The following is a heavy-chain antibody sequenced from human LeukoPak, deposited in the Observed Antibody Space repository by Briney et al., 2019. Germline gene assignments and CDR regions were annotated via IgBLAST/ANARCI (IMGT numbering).Heavy chain of an antibody. J-gene: IGHJ3*02. CDR3: ARSPYGGSDAFDI. CDR1: GFTFSSYW. Sequence: GGSLRLSCAASGFTFSSYWMNWVRQAPGKGLEWVSSISSSSSYIYYADSVKGRFTISRDNAKNSLYLQMNSLRAEDTAVYYCARSPYGGSDAFDIWGQGTMVTVSS. CDR2: ISSSSSYI. D-gene: IGHD1-26*01. V-gene: IGHV3-21*01.